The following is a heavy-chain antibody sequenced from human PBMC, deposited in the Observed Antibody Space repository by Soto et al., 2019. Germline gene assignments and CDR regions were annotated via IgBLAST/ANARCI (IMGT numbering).Heavy chain of an antibody. D-gene: IGHD6-13*01. J-gene: IGHJ6*02. Sequence: ASVKVSCKSSGYTFTSYAMHWVRQAPGQRLEWMGWINAGNGNTKYSQKFQGRVTITRDTSASTAYMELSSLRSEDTAVYYCARDLGIATRPGYGYYYGMDVWGQGTTVTVSS. CDR2: INAGNGNT. V-gene: IGHV1-3*01. CDR3: ARDLGIATRPGYGYYYGMDV. CDR1: GYTFTSYA.